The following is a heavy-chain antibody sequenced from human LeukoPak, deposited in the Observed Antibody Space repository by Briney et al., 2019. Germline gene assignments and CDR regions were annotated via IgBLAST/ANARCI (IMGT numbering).Heavy chain of an antibody. V-gene: IGHV3-23*01. Sequence: VGSLRLSCAASGFTLTDYAMSWVRQAPGKGLEWISIINARGDWTMHAHSVQGRFIISRANSKNTAYVEMNNLRAEDTAVYYCAKGNNVGAADDAFVIWGEGTVGTVSS. CDR1: GFTLTDYA. D-gene: IGHD1-26*01. CDR3: AKGNNVGAADDAFVI. CDR2: INARGDWT. J-gene: IGHJ3*02.